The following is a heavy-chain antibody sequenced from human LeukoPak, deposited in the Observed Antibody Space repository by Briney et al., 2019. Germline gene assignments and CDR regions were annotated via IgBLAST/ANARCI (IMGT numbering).Heavy chain of an antibody. D-gene: IGHD6-19*01. V-gene: IGHV1-69*13. Sequence: SVKVSCRASGGTFSSYAISWVRQAPGQGLEWMGGIIPIFGTANYAQKFQGRVTITADESTSTAYMELSSLRSEDTAVYYCARDSPVAALFNNNWFDPWGQGTLVTVSS. CDR1: GGTFSSYA. CDR2: IIPIFGTA. CDR3: ARDSPVAALFNNNWFDP. J-gene: IGHJ5*02.